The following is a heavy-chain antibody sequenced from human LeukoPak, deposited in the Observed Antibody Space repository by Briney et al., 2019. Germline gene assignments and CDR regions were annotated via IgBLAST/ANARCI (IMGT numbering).Heavy chain of an antibody. CDR3: ARGADTAMARGIDY. D-gene: IGHD5-18*01. CDR2: IYYSGST. Sequence: SETLSLTCTVSGGSISSYYWSWTRQPPGKGLEWIGYIYYSGSTNYNPSLKSRVTISVDTSKNQFYLKLSSVTAADTAVYYCARGADTAMARGIDYWGQGTLVTVSS. CDR1: GGSISSYY. V-gene: IGHV4-59*01. J-gene: IGHJ4*02.